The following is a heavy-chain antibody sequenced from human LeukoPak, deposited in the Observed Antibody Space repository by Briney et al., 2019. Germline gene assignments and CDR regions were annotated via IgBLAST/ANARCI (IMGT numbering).Heavy chain of an antibody. CDR1: GFTFSSYR. D-gene: IGHD6-19*01. CDR3: ARDLYSSGWYSAETYYFDY. CDR2: IKQDGSEK. Sequence: GGSLRLSCAASGFTFSSYRMSWVRQAPGKGLEWVANIKQDGSEKYYVDSVKGRFTISRDNAKNSLYLQMNSLRAEDTAVYYCARDLYSSGWYSAETYYFDYWGQGTLVTVSS. J-gene: IGHJ4*02. V-gene: IGHV3-7*03.